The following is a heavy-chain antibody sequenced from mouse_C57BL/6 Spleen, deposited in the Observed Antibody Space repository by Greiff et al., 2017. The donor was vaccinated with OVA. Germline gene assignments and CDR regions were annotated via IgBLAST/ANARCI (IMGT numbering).Heavy chain of an antibody. Sequence: QVQLKESGAELARPGASVKLSCKASGYTFTSYGISWVKQRTGQGLEWIGEIYPRSGNTYYNEKFKGKATLTADKSSSTAYMELRSLTSEDSAVYFCARADSNQYYFDYWGQGTTLTVSS. J-gene: IGHJ2*01. CDR2: IYPRSGNT. D-gene: IGHD2-5*01. CDR3: ARADSNQYYFDY. CDR1: GYTFTSYG. V-gene: IGHV1-81*01.